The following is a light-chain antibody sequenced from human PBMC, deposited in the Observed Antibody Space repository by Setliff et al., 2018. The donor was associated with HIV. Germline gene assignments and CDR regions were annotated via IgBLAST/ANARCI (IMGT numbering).Light chain of an antibody. Sequence: ALTQPASVSGSPGQSITISCTGTSSDVGGYNYVSWYQQHPGKAPKLMIYDVSNRPSGVSNRFSGSKSGNTASLTISGLQAEDEADYYCSSYTRSSTLKFGGGTQLTVL. V-gene: IGLV2-14*03. J-gene: IGLJ3*02. CDR2: DVS. CDR3: SSYTRSSTLK. CDR1: SSDVGGYNY.